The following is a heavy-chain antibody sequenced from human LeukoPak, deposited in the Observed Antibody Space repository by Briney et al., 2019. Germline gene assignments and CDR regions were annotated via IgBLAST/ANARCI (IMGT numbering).Heavy chain of an antibody. V-gene: IGHV3-48*03. Sequence: GGSLRLSCAASGFTFSSYEMNWVRQAPGKGLEWVSYISSSGSTTYYADSVRGRFTISRDNSKNMLYLQMNSLRAEDTAVYYCAKVRSTVTYYYYYMDVWGKGTTVTVSS. J-gene: IGHJ6*03. CDR1: GFTFSSYE. D-gene: IGHD4-17*01. CDR3: AKVRSTVTYYYYYMDV. CDR2: ISSSGSTT.